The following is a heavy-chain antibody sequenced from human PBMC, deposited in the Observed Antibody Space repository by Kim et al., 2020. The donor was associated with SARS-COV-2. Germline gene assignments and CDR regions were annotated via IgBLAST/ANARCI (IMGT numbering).Heavy chain of an antibody. D-gene: IGHD2-2*01. Sequence: NSTPSLKSRVTISVDTSKNQFSLKLSSVTAADTAVYYCARAGPALHYFDYWGQGTLVTVSS. V-gene: IGHV4-34*01. J-gene: IGHJ4*02. CDR3: ARAGPALHYFDY.